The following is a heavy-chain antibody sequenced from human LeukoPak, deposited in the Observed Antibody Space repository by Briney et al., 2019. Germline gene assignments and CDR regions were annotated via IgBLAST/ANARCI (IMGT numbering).Heavy chain of an antibody. Sequence: PGGSLRLSGAASGFTFGSYDMHWVRQATGKGLEWVSAIGTAGDTYYPGSVKGRFTISRENAKNSLYLQMNSLRAGDTAVYYCARASHYGSGSALDYWGQGTLVTVSS. V-gene: IGHV3-13*04. D-gene: IGHD3-10*01. CDR3: ARASHYGSGSALDY. J-gene: IGHJ4*02. CDR1: GFTFGSYD. CDR2: IGTAGDT.